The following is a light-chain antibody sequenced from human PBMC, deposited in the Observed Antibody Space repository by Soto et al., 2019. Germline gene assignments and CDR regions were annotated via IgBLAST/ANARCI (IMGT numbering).Light chain of an antibody. V-gene: IGKV1-33*01. CDR1: QDIRTS. CDR2: GAS. CDR3: QHYNNLPPFT. J-gene: IGKJ3*01. Sequence: DIQMTQSPSSLSASVGARVTITCQASQDIRTSLSWFQQKPGRAPKLLIYGASSLDTGVPSRFRGSGSGTDFTFTISSLQPEDIATYYCQHYNNLPPFTFGPGTKVDIK.